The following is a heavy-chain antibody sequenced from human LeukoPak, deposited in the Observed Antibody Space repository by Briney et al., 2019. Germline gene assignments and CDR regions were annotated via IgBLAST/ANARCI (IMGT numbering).Heavy chain of an antibody. D-gene: IGHD1-1*01. V-gene: IGHV3-11*01. J-gene: IGHJ4*02. Sequence: NTGGSLRLSCAASGFTFSDYYTSWIRQAPGKGLEWVSYISSSGSTIYYADSVKGRFTISRDNAKNSLYLQMNSLRAEDTAVYYCARDINWNDGGVSDYWGQGTLVTVSS. CDR1: GFTFSDYY. CDR2: ISSSGSTI. CDR3: ARDINWNDGGVSDY.